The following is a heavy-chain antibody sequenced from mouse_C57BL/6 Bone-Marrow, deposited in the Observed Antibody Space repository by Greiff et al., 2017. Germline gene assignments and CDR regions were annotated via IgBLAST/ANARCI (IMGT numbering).Heavy chain of an antibody. J-gene: IGHJ4*01. CDR1: GYTFTDHI. D-gene: IGHD2-1*01. V-gene: IGHV1-11*01. CDR3: GRSPYGNYYAMDY. Sequence: QVQLKESGAELASPGASVTLSCKASGYTFTDHIMNWVKKRPGQGLEWIGRIYPVSGETNYNQKFMGKATFSVDRSSSTVYMVLNSLTSEDPAVYYCGRSPYGNYYAMDYWGQGTSVTVSS. CDR2: IYPVSGET.